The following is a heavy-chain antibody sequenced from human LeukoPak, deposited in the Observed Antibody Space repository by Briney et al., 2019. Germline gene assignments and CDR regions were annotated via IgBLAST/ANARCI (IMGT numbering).Heavy chain of an antibody. CDR2: ILHSGST. CDR1: GGSISSRNW. CDR3: ARHYYYGSGRFDP. Sequence: SETLSLTCAVSGGSISSRNWWSWVRQPPGKGLEWIGEILHSGSTNYNPSLKSRVTISVDKSKNQFSLKLSSVTAADTAVYYCARHYYYGSGRFDPWGQGTLVTVSS. D-gene: IGHD3-10*01. V-gene: IGHV4-4*02. J-gene: IGHJ5*02.